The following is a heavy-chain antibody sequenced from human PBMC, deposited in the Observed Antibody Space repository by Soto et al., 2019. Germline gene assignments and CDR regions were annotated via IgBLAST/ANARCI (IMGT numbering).Heavy chain of an antibody. V-gene: IGHV1-24*01. CDR1: GYTQAELS. Sequence: SVKVSCTDSGYTQAELSMHWVRQAPGKGLEWMGGFDPEDGETIYAQKFQGRVTMTRNTSISTAYMELSSLRSEDTAVYYCAGEGVRGMDVWGQGTTVTVSS. CDR2: FDPEDGET. D-gene: IGHD1-26*01. CDR3: AGEGVRGMDV. J-gene: IGHJ6*02.